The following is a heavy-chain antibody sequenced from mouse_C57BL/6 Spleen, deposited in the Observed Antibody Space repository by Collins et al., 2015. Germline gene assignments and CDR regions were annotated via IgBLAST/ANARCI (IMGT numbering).Heavy chain of an antibody. Sequence: QVQLQQPGAEPVKPGASVKLSCKSSGYTFTGYFMHWVKQRPGRGLESIGRIDPNSGVIKYNEKFKSTATLTVDKPSSTAYMQLSSLTSEDSAVYYCARSGNYYGSSLDYWGQGTTLTVSS. J-gene: IGHJ2*01. V-gene: IGHV1-72*01. CDR2: IDPNSGVI. CDR1: GYTFTGYF. CDR3: ARSGNYYGSSLDY. D-gene: IGHD1-1*01.